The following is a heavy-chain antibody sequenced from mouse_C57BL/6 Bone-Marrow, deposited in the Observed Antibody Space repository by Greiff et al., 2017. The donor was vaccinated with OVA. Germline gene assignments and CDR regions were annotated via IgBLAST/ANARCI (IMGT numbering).Heavy chain of an antibody. V-gene: IGHV14-4*01. CDR2: IDPENGDT. CDR1: GFNIKDDY. Sequence: EVKLMESGAELVRPGASVKMSCTASGFNIKDDYMHWVKQRPEQGLEWIGWIDPENGDTEYASKFQGKATITADTSSNTAYLQLSSLTSEDTAVYYCTRGDEYGSSYRYAMDYWGQGTSVTVSS. J-gene: IGHJ4*01. CDR3: TRGDEYGSSYRYAMDY. D-gene: IGHD1-1*01.